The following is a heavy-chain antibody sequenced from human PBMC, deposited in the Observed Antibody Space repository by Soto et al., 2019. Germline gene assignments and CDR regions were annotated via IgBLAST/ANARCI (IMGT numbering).Heavy chain of an antibody. CDR1: GGSISRNY. V-gene: IGHV4-59*01. CDR3: ATADIAVLPPGSLDI. D-gene: IGHD2-15*01. Sequence: SETLSLTCTVSGGSISRNYWSWIRQPPGKGLEWIGYIYYSGSTNYNPSLKSRVTISIDTSKNQFSLNLSSVSAAHTAVYYCATADIAVLPPGSLDIWARGTMVTVSS. J-gene: IGHJ3*02. CDR2: IYYSGST.